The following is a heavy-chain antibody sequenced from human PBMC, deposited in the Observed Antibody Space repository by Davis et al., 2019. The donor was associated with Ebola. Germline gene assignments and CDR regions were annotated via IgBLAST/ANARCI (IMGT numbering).Heavy chain of an antibody. J-gene: IGHJ3*02. D-gene: IGHD3-22*01. CDR2: ISYDGSNK. CDR1: GFTFTIYA. Sequence: GGSLRLSCAASGFTFTIYAMHWVRQAPANGLEWVAVISYDGSNKYYADSVKGRFTISRDNAKNSLYLQMNSLRDEDTAVYYCARDDPTYYYDSSGYYYVPGAFDIWGQGTMVTVSS. CDR3: ARDDPTYYYDSSGYYYVPGAFDI. V-gene: IGHV3-30*04.